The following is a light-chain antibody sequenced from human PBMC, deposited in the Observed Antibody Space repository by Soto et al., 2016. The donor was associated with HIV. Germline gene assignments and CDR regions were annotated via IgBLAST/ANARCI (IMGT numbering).Light chain of an antibody. CDR3: QQYYSYPPLT. V-gene: IGKV1-9*01. Sequence: DIQLTQSPSFLSASVGDRVTITCRASQDITSYLAWYQQKPGKPPKLLISAASSLHSGVPPRFSGSGSGTDFTLTISCLQSEDFATYYCQQYYSYPPLTFGGGTKVEIK. CDR1: QDITSY. J-gene: IGKJ4*01. CDR2: AAS.